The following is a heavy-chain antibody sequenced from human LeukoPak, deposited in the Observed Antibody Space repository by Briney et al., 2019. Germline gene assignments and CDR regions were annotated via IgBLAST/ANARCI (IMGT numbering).Heavy chain of an antibody. Sequence: GGSLRLSCAASGFTFSSYGMHWVRQAPGKGLEDVSAISSNGGSTYYANSVKGRFTISRDNSKNTLYLQMGSLRAEDMAVYYCARSPYYYYMDVWGKGTTVTVSS. CDR1: GFTFSSYG. CDR3: ARSPYYYYMDV. V-gene: IGHV3-64*01. J-gene: IGHJ6*03. CDR2: ISSNGGST.